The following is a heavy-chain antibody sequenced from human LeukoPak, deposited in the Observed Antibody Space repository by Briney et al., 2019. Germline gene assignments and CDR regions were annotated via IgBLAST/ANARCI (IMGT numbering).Heavy chain of an antibody. CDR3: ARHRSTKRGDAFDI. CDR2: IYHSGST. D-gene: IGHD2-8*01. J-gene: IGHJ3*02. Sequence: SQTLSLTCTVSGGSISSGGYYWSWIRQPPGKGLEWIGYIYHSGSTYYNPSLKSRVTISVDRSKNQFSLKLSSVTAADTAVYYCARHRSTKRGDAFDIWGQGTMVTVSS. CDR1: GGSISSGGYY. V-gene: IGHV4-30-2*01.